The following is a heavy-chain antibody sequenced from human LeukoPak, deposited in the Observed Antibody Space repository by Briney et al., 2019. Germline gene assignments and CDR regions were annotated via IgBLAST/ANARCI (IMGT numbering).Heavy chain of an antibody. V-gene: IGHV4-39*01. CDR1: GGSISSSSYY. CDR3: ASTIFGVAPPGWEFDY. J-gene: IGHJ4*02. Sequence: PSETLSLTCTVSGGSISSSSYYWGWIRQPPGKGLEWIGSIYYSGSTYYNPSLKSRVTISVDTSKYQFSLKLSSVTAADTAVYYCASTIFGVAPPGWEFDYWGQGTLVTVSS. D-gene: IGHD3-3*01. CDR2: IYYSGST.